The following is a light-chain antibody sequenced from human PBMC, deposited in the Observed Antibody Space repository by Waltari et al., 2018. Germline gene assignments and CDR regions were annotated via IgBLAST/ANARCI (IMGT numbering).Light chain of an antibody. Sequence: DVKMTQSPSSLSASVGDRVIITCRASQTISRYLNWYQQKPGTAPKLLIYSTSSLQCGVPSRFSGSGSGTDFTLTISPLQVEDFATYYCQQSYSAPYTFGRGTNLEI. CDR3: QQSYSAPYT. V-gene: IGKV1-39*01. J-gene: IGKJ2*01. CDR1: QTISRY. CDR2: STS.